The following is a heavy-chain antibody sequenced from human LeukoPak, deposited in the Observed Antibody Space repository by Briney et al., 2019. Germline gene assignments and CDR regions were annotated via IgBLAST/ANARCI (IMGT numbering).Heavy chain of an antibody. CDR2: ISTYYGNT. D-gene: IGHD2-2*01. CDR1: GYTFTNHG. J-gene: IGHJ5*02. CDR3: ARDEGYCTITTCYRNWFDP. V-gene: IGHV1-18*01. Sequence: ASVKVSCKASGYTFTNHGISWVRQAPGQGREWMGWISTYYGNTNYAQKLQGRVTMTTDTSTSTAFMELRSLRSDDTAVYYCARDEGYCTITTCYRNWFDPWGQGTLVTVSS.